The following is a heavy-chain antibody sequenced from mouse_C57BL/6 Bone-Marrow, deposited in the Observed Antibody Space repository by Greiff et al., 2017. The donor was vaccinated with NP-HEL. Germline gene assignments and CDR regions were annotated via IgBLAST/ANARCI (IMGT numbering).Heavy chain of an antibody. J-gene: IGHJ2*01. Sequence: VQLQQSGPELVKPGASVKISCKASGYSFTGYYMNWVKQSPEKSLEWIGEINPSTGGTTYNQKFKAKATLTVDKSSSTAYMQLKSLTSEDSAVYYCARQGWDYFDYWGQGTTLTVSS. V-gene: IGHV1-42*01. CDR1: GYSFTGYY. CDR3: ARQGWDYFDY. CDR2: INPSTGGT. D-gene: IGHD3-2*02.